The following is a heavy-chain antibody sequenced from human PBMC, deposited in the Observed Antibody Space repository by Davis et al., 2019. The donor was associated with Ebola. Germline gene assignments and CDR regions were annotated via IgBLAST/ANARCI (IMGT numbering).Heavy chain of an antibody. Sequence: GESLKISCKGFGYNFPSYWIGWVRQMPGKGLEWMGSIYPGDSDTRYSPSFQGQVTISADKSISTAYLQWSSLKASDTAMYYCARQGGPDISTPLDYWGQGTLVTVSS. D-gene: IGHD3-9*01. CDR3: ARQGGPDISTPLDY. V-gene: IGHV5-51*01. CDR2: IYPGDSDT. J-gene: IGHJ4*02. CDR1: GYNFPSYW.